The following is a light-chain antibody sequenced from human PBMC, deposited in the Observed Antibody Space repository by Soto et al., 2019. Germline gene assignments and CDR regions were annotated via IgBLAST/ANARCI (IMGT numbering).Light chain of an antibody. CDR1: SSDVGGYKY. V-gene: IGLV2-8*01. Sequence: QSALTQPASVSGSPGQSITISCTGTSSDVGGYKYVSWYQQHPDKAPKLIIFEVSKRPSGVPDRFSGSKSGNTASLTVSGLQAEDEADYYCSSYAGSNNLKVFGGGTKVTVL. J-gene: IGLJ2*01. CDR2: EVS. CDR3: SSYAGSNNLKV.